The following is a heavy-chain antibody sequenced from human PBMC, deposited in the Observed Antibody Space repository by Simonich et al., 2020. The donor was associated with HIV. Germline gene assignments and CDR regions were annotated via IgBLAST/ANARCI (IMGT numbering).Heavy chain of an antibody. D-gene: IGHD6-19*01. J-gene: IGHJ3*02. CDR2: IYPGDSDT. Sequence: EVQLVQSGAAVKKPGESLKISCKGSGYNFPNYWIGWVRQMPGKGREWVGSIYPGDSDTTYSPSFQGQVTISADKSISTAYLQWSSLKASDTAMYYCVRRMAGTDAFDIWGQGTMVTVSS. CDR1: GYNFPNYW. V-gene: IGHV5-51*03. CDR3: VRRMAGTDAFDI.